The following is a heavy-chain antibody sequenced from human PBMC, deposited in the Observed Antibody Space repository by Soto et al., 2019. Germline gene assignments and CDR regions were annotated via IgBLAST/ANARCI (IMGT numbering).Heavy chain of an antibody. V-gene: IGHV3-9*01. Sequence: SLRLSCAASGFTFEDYAMHWVRQSPGKGLEWVSGISWNSGSIGYADSVKGRFTISRDNAKNSLYLQMNSLRAEDTALYYCAKDAGGSIGNWFDPWGQGTLVTVYS. J-gene: IGHJ5*02. CDR1: GFTFEDYA. CDR3: AKDAGGSIGNWFDP. CDR2: ISWNSGSI. D-gene: IGHD2-2*01.